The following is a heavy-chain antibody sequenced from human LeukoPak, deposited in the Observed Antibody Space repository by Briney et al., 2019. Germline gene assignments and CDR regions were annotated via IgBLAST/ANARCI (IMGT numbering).Heavy chain of an antibody. CDR1: GFSFSRSW. V-gene: IGHV3-7*01. D-gene: IGHD4-17*01. CDR2: IKQDGSEK. Sequence: SGGSLRLSCAASGFSFSRSWMSWIRQAPGKGLEWVANIKQDGSEKYYVDSVKGRFTISRDNTKNSLYLQMDSLRVEDTAVYYCAREAHYENDVFDVRGQ. CDR3: AREAHYENDVFDV. J-gene: IGHJ3*01.